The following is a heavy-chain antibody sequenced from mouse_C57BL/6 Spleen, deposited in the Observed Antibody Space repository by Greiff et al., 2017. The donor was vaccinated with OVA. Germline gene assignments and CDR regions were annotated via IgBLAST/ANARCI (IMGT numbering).Heavy chain of an antibody. J-gene: IGHJ2*01. CDR1: GYTFTSYW. Sequence: QVQLKQPGAELVKPGASVKLSCKASGYTFTSYWMQWVKQRPGQGLEWIGEIDPSDSYTNYNQKFKGKATLTVDTSSSTAYMQLSSLTSEDSAVYYCARGHYGSSSYWGQGTTLTVSS. CDR2: IDPSDSYT. CDR3: ARGHYGSSSY. V-gene: IGHV1-50*01. D-gene: IGHD1-1*01.